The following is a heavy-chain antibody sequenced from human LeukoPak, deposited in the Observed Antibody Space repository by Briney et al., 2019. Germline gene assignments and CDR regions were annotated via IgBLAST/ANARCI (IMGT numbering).Heavy chain of an antibody. CDR3: AHRGYYYDSSGYYSPYYFDY. D-gene: IGHD3-22*01. Sequence: SGPTLVNPTQPLTLTCTFSGFSLSTSGVGVGWIRQPPGKALEWLALIYWDDDKRYSPSLKSRLTITKDTSKNQVVLTMTNMDPVDTATYYCAHRGYYYDSSGYYSPYYFDYWGQGTLVTVSS. V-gene: IGHV2-5*02. J-gene: IGHJ4*02. CDR2: IYWDDDK. CDR1: GFSLSTSGVG.